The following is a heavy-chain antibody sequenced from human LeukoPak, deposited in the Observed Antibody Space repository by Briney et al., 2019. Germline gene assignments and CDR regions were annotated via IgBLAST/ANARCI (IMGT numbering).Heavy chain of an antibody. CDR1: GYTFTSYD. J-gene: IGHJ4*02. D-gene: IGHD6-13*01. CDR3: ARVGGRGSSSWYFSPDPHFDY. V-gene: IGHV1-8*01. Sequence: ASVKVSCKASGYTFTSYDINWVRQATGQGLEWMGWMNPNSGNTGYAQKFQGRVTMTRNTSISTAYMELSSLRSEDTAVYYCARVGGRGSSSWYFSPDPHFDYWGQGTLVTVSS. CDR2: MNPNSGNT.